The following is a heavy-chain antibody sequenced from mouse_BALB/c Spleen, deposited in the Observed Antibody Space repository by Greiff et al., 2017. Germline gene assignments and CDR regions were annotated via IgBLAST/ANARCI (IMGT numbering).Heavy chain of an antibody. CDR2: ISSGGGST. CDR3: ARLDYYGNYYAMDY. D-gene: IGHD2-1*01. Sequence: EVKLVESGGGLVKPGGSLKLSCAASGFAFSSYDMSWVRQTPEKRLEWVAYISSGGGSTYYPDTVKGRFTISRDNAKNTLYLQMSSLKSEDTAMYYCARLDYYGNYYAMDYWGQGTSVTVSS. V-gene: IGHV5-12-1*01. J-gene: IGHJ4*01. CDR1: GFAFSSYD.